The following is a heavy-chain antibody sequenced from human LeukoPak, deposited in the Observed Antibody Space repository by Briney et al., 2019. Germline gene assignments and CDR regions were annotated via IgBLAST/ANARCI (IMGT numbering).Heavy chain of an antibody. D-gene: IGHD2-21*02. CDR1: GFTFSSYS. CDR2: ISSSSSYI. J-gene: IGHJ3*02. CDR3: ARDGGDSQRAFDI. V-gene: IGHV3-21*01. Sequence: PGGSLRLSCAASGFTFSSYSMNWVRQAPGKGLEWVSSISSSSSYIYYADSVKGRFTISRDNAQNSLYLQMNSLRAEDTAVYYCARDGGDSQRAFDIWGQGTMVTVSS.